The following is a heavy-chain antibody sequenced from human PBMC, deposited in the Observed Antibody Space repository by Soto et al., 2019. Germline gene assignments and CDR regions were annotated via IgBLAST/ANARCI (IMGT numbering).Heavy chain of an antibody. CDR1: GGSISSYY. D-gene: IGHD5-12*01. J-gene: IGHJ3*02. CDR2: IYYSGST. CDR3: AREGRDGYIPKDDAFDI. Sequence: PSETLSLTCTVSGGSISSYYWSWIRQPPGKGLEWIGYIYYSGSTNYNPSLKSRVTISVDTSKNQFSLKLSSVTAADTAVYYCAREGRDGYIPKDDAFDIWGQGTMVTVSS. V-gene: IGHV4-59*01.